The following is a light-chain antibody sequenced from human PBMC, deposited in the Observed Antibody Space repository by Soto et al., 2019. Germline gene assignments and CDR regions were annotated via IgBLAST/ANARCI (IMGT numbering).Light chain of an antibody. CDR1: QSISSW. V-gene: IGKV1-5*03. CDR2: KAS. Sequence: DIQITESPVDMYAXVGDVATSTXXASQSISSWLAWYQQKPGKAPKLLIYKASTLKSGVPSRFSGSGSGTEFTLTISSLQPDDFATYYCQHYNSYSEAFGQGTKV. J-gene: IGKJ1*01. CDR3: QHYNSYSEA.